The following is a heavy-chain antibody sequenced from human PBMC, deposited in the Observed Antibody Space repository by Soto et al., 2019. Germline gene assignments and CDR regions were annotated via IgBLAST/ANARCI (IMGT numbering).Heavy chain of an antibody. D-gene: IGHD2-15*01. J-gene: IGHJ6*02. V-gene: IGHV3-30*18. CDR2: VSYDGSNK. Sequence: PGGSLRLSCAASGFIFSTYAMHWVRQAPGKGLEWVAVVSYDGSNKYYADSVKGRFTISRDNSKNTLYLQMNSLRAEDTAVYYCANLYGSNGMDVWGQGTTVTVSS. CDR1: GFIFSTYA. CDR3: ANLYGSNGMDV.